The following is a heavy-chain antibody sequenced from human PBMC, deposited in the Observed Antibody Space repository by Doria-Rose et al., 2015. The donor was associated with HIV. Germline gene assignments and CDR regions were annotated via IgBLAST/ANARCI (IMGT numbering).Heavy chain of an antibody. V-gene: IGHV2-26*01. CDR2: ISSDDER. CDR3: ARIKSSSWYHRYYFDF. D-gene: IGHD6-13*01. J-gene: IGHJ4*02. Sequence: ESGPVLVKPTETLTLTCTVSGVSLSSPGMGVSWIRQPPGKALEWLANISSDDERSYKPSLTSSLSISRGTSKSHVVMTMPDIDPVDTATYYCARIKSSSWYHRYYFDFWGQGTLVIVSA. CDR1: GVSLSSPGMG.